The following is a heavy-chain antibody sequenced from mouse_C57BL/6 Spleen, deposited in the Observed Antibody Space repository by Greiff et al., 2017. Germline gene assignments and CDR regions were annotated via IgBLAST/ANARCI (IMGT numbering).Heavy chain of an antibody. Sequence: VQLQQSGPELVKPGASVKISCKASGYAFSSSWMNWVKQRPGKGLEWIGRIYPGDGDTNYNGKFKGKATLTADKAASAAYMQRSSRTSEASAVYFCDTGDRGFAYWGQGTLVTVSA. D-gene: IGHD3-3*01. CDR3: DTGDRGFAY. CDR2: IYPGDGDT. CDR1: GYAFSSSW. V-gene: IGHV1-82*01. J-gene: IGHJ3*01.